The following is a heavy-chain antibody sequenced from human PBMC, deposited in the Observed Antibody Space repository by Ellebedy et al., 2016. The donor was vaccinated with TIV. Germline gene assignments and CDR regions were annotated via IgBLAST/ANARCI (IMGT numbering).Heavy chain of an antibody. D-gene: IGHD3-9*01. Sequence: SETLPLTXTVSGGSISSYYWSWIRQPPGKGLEWIGYIYYSGSTYYNPSLKSRVTISVDTSKNQFSLKLSSVTAADTAVYYCARRGRGGFDWSFDYWGQGTLVTVSS. CDR2: IYYSGST. J-gene: IGHJ4*02. CDR3: ARRGRGGFDWSFDY. V-gene: IGHV4-59*12. CDR1: GGSISSYY.